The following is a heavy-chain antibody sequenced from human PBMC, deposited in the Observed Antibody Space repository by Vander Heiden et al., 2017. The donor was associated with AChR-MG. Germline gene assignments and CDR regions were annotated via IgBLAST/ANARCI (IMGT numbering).Heavy chain of an antibody. CDR2: ISYDGSNK. Sequence: QVQLVESGGGVVQPGRSLRLSCAASGFTFSRYGMHWVRQAPGKGLEWVAVISYDGSNKYYADSVKGRFTISRDNSKNTLYLQMNSLRAEDTAVYYCAKDPSLCSGGSCYAAFDYWGQGTLVTVSS. CDR3: AKDPSLCSGGSCYAAFDY. CDR1: GFTFSRYG. V-gene: IGHV3-30*18. D-gene: IGHD2-15*01. J-gene: IGHJ4*02.